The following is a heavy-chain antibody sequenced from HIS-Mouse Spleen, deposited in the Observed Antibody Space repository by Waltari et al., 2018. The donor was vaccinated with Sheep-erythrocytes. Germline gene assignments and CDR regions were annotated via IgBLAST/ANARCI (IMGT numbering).Heavy chain of an antibody. CDR2: ISSRSSTI. D-gene: IGHD2-15*01. J-gene: IGHJ4*02. Sequence: SMNWVRQAPGKGLEWVSYISSRSSTIYYADSVKGRFTISRDNAKNSLYLQMNSLRAEDTAVYYCARGSGSYYFDYWGQGTLVTVSS. CDR3: ARGSGSYYFDY. CDR1: S. V-gene: IGHV3-48*01.